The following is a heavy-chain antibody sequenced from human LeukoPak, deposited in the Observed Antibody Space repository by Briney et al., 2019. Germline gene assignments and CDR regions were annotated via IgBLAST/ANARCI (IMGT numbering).Heavy chain of an antibody. CDR2: IIPIFGTA. J-gene: IGHJ3*02. Sequence: ASVKVSCKASGGTFSSYAISWVRQAPGQGLEWMGGIIPIFGTANYAQKFQGRVTITTDESTSTAYMELSSLRPEATAVYYCARDRIAHAFDIWGQGTMVTVSS. CDR1: GGTFSSYA. V-gene: IGHV1-69*05. D-gene: IGHD6-13*01. CDR3: ARDRIAHAFDI.